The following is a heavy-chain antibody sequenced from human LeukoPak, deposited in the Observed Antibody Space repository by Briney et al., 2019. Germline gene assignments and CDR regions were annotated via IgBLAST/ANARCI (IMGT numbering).Heavy chain of an antibody. V-gene: IGHV3-53*05. Sequence: GGSLRLSCAASGFTVSSNYMSWVRQAPGKGLEWVSVIYSGGSTYYADSVKGRFTISRDNSKNTLYLQMNSLRAEDTAVYYCARDWCTVTPCWFDPWGQGTLVTVSS. CDR2: IYSGGST. CDR1: GFTVSSNY. J-gene: IGHJ5*02. CDR3: ARDWCTVTPCWFDP. D-gene: IGHD4-11*01.